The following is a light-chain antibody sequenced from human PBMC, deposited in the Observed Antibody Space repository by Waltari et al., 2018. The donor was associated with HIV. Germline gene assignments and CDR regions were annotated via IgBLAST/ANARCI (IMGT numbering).Light chain of an antibody. Sequence: QSVLTQPPSASGTPGQRVTISCSGSSSNIGSNYVYWYQQLPGTAPHLLIDMNNQRPSGVPDRFSGSKSGTSASLAISGLRSEDEADYYCAAWDASLSAWVFGGGTKLTVL. CDR3: AAWDASLSAWV. V-gene: IGLV1-47*01. CDR2: MNN. CDR1: SSNIGSNY. J-gene: IGLJ3*02.